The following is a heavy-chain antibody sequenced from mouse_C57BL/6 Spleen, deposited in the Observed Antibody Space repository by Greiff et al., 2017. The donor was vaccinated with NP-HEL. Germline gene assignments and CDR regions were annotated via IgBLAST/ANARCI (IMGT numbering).Heavy chain of an antibody. V-gene: IGHV5-6*01. CDR2: ISSGGSYT. CDR1: GFTFSSYG. CDR3: ARHGSNPFAY. J-gene: IGHJ3*01. Sequence: EVQLVESGGDLVKPGGSLKLSCAASGFTFSSYGMSWVRQTPDKRLEWVATISSGGSYTYYPDSVKGRFTISRDNAKNTLYMQMSSLKSEDTAMYYCARHGSNPFAYWGQGTLVTVSA. D-gene: IGHD2-5*01.